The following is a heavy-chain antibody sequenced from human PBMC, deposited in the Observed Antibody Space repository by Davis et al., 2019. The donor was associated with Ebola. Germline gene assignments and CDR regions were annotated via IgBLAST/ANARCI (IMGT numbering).Heavy chain of an antibody. CDR2: ISVSSGYI. CDR3: ARATGMDY. D-gene: IGHD2-8*02. Sequence: GGSLRLSCAASGFIFSSYSMNWVRQAPGKGLEWVSSISVSSGYIYYEDSVKGRFTISRDNAKNSLYLQMNSLRAEDTAVYYCARATGMDYWGQGTLVTVSS. V-gene: IGHV3-21*01. CDR1: GFIFSSYS. J-gene: IGHJ4*02.